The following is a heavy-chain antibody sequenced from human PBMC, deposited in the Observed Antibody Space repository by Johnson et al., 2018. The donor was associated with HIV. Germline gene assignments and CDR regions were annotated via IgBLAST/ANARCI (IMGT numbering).Heavy chain of an antibody. CDR3: ARVRGVVGATHAFDI. CDR2: ISYDGSNK. D-gene: IGHD1-26*01. CDR1: RFTFSNYG. V-gene: IGHV3-30*03. J-gene: IGHJ3*02. Sequence: QVQLVESGGGVVQPGRSLRLSCATSRFTFSNYGMHWVRQAPGKGLEWVAVISYDGSNKYYADSVKGRFTISRDNSKNTLYLQMNSLRAEDTAVYYCARVRGVVGATHAFDIWGQGTMVTVSS.